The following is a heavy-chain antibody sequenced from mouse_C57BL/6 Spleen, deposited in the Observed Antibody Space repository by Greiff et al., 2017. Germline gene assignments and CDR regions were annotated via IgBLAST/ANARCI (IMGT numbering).Heavy chain of an antibody. J-gene: IGHJ4*01. D-gene: IGHD2-12*01. Sequence: QVQLQQPGAELVKPGASVKMSCKASGYTFTSYWITWVKQRPGQGLEWIGDIYPGSGSTNYNEKFKSKATLTVDTSSSTAYMQLSSLTSEDSAVYYCARSGYYISAMDYWGQGTSVTVSS. CDR1: GYTFTSYW. CDR2: IYPGSGST. CDR3: ARSGYYISAMDY. V-gene: IGHV1-55*01.